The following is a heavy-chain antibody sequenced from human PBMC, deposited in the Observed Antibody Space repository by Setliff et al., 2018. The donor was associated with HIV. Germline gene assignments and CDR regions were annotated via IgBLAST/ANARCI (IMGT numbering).Heavy chain of an antibody. Sequence: PGGSLRLSCEASGFSFSSHGMSWVRQAPGKGLEWVSGISGSAAGTYYADSVKGRFTISRDNSQNTLYLQMKSLKAEDTAVYYCSRDARPGNYYNGNYFDPWGQGTLVTVSS. CDR2: ISGSAAGT. V-gene: IGHV3-23*01. J-gene: IGHJ5*02. D-gene: IGHD3-10*01. CDR1: GFSFSSHG. CDR3: SRDARPGNYYNGNYFDP.